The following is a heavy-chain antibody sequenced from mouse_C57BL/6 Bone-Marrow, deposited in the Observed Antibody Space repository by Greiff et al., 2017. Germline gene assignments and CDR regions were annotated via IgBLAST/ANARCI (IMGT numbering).Heavy chain of an antibody. D-gene: IGHD1-1*01. Sequence: QVQLKQSGAELARPGASVKLSCKASGYTFTSYGISWVKQRTGPGLEWIGEIYPRSGNTYYNEKFKGKATLTADKSSSTAYMELRSLTSEDSAVYFCASRHYYGSRNFDYWGQGTTLTVSS. CDR3: ASRHYYGSRNFDY. J-gene: IGHJ2*01. CDR2: IYPRSGNT. V-gene: IGHV1-81*01. CDR1: GYTFTSYG.